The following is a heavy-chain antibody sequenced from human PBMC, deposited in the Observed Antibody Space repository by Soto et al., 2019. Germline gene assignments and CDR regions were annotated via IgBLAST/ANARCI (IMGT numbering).Heavy chain of an antibody. CDR3: ARMSAVAGTNDY. D-gene: IGHD6-19*01. V-gene: IGHV1-69*02. CDR1: GGTFGSCT. J-gene: IGHJ4*02. CDR2: IIPILGIA. Sequence: ASVEVSCKESGGTFGSCTSRWVRQAPGQGLEWMGSIIPILGIANYVQKFQGRVTITADKSTSTAYMELSSLRSEDTAVYYCARMSAVAGTNDYWGQGTLVTVAS.